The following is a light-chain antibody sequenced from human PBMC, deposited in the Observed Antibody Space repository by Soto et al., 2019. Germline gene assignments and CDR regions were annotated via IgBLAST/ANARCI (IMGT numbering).Light chain of an antibody. V-gene: IGKV3-11*01. J-gene: IGKJ5*01. Sequence: EIVLTQSPATLSLSPGERATLSCRASQSVTSYLAWYQQRPGQAPRLLIYDASRRATGIPARFSGSGSGADFTLTISSLEPEDFAVYYCQQRSSWPLTFGQGTRLEIK. CDR2: DAS. CDR1: QSVTSY. CDR3: QQRSSWPLT.